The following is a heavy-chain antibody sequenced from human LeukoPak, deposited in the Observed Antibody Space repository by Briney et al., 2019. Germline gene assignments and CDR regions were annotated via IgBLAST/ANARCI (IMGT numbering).Heavy chain of an antibody. V-gene: IGHV1-18*01. Sequence: ASVKVSCKASGYTFTSYGISWVRQAPGQGLEWMGWISAYNGKTNYAQKLQGRVTMTTDTSTSTAYMELRSLRSDDTAVYYCAREELYSSGWYAEYYFDYWGQGTLVTVSS. CDR1: GYTFTSYG. D-gene: IGHD6-19*01. J-gene: IGHJ4*02. CDR2: ISAYNGKT. CDR3: AREELYSSGWYAEYYFDY.